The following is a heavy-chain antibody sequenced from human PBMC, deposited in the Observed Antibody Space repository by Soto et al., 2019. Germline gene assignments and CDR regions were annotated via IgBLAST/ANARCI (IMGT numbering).Heavy chain of an antibody. CDR1: GDSISSYF. CDR3: ARIYSSSYSRYPVYYGMDV. D-gene: IGHD3-22*01. CDR2: VYHSGST. J-gene: IGHJ6*02. Sequence: PSETLSLTCTVSGDSISSYFWSWIRQPPGKGLEWIGCVYHSGSTNYSPSLKRRVSISVDTSKNQFSLRLTSVTAADTAVYYCARIYSSSYSRYPVYYGMDVWGQWTTVT. V-gene: IGHV4-59*01.